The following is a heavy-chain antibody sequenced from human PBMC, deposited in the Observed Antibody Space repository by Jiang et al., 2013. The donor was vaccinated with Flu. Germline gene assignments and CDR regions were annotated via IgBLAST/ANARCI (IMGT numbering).Heavy chain of an antibody. CDR2: IGSEVYGARR. CDR3: SRDLVRDVITIPSGYCDY. D-gene: IGHD3-10*01. Sequence: QLLESGGGLVQPGRSLRLSCTGSGFTFGDFGMSWFRQAPGKGLEWVGFIGSEVYGARRQYAASVRGRFTISREDSKSVAYLQMNSLKNEDTALYYCSRDLVRDVITIPSGYCDYWGQGALVTVSS. CDR1: GFTFGDFG. J-gene: IGHJ4*02. V-gene: IGHV3-49*03.